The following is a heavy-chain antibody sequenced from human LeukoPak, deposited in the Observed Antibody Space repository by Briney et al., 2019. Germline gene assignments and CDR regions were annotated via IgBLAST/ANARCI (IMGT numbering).Heavy chain of an antibody. D-gene: IGHD3-16*01. J-gene: IGHJ6*03. Sequence: SETLSLTCTVSGGSISSYYWSWIRQPPGQGLEWIGYIYYSGSTNYNPSLKSRVTISVDTSKNQFSLKLSSVTAADTAVYYCARETSQKGAHYMDVWGKGTTVTISS. CDR2: IYYSGST. CDR1: GGSISSYY. V-gene: IGHV4-59*01. CDR3: ARETSQKGAHYMDV.